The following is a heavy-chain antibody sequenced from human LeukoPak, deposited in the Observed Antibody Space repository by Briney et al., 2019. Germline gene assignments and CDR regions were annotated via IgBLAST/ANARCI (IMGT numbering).Heavy chain of an antibody. CDR3: ARDLGVLRYFDWLFYFDY. Sequence: PGGSLRLSCAASGFTFSSYAMQWVRQAPGKGLEGVAVISYDGSNKYYADSVKGRFTISRDNSKNTLYLQMNSLRAEDTAVYYCARDLGVLRYFDWLFYFDYWGQGTLVTVSS. CDR1: GFTFSSYA. D-gene: IGHD3-9*01. CDR2: ISYDGSNK. J-gene: IGHJ4*02. V-gene: IGHV3-30*04.